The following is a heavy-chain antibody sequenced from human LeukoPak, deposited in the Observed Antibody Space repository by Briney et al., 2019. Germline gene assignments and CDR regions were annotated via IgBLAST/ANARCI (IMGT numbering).Heavy chain of an antibody. D-gene: IGHD2-15*01. CDR2: IKQDGSEK. Sequence: GGSLRLSCAASGFTFSSYGMYWVRQAPGKGLEWVANIKQDGSEKYYVDSVKGRFTISRDNAKNSLYLQMNSLRAEDTAIYYCAKNGDRGAYCTGGTCYPYFYYYMDVWGKGTTVTI. J-gene: IGHJ6*03. CDR1: GFTFSSYG. CDR3: AKNGDRGAYCTGGTCYPYFYYYMDV. V-gene: IGHV3-7*03.